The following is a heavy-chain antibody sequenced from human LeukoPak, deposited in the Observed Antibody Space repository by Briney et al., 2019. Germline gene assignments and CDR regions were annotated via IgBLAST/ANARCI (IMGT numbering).Heavy chain of an antibody. Sequence: GGSLSLSWAASGFTFSSYVLSWVRQAPGKGLEWVSAISGSGGSTYYADSVKGRFTISRDNSKNTLYLQMNSLRAEDTAVYYCASPRTQFDYWGQGTLVTVSS. CDR2: ISGSGGST. CDR3: ASPRTQFDY. CDR1: GFTFSSYV. J-gene: IGHJ4*02. D-gene: IGHD1-14*01. V-gene: IGHV3-23*01.